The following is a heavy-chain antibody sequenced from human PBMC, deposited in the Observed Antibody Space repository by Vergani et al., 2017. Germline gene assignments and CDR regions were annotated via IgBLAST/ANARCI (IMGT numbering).Heavy chain of an antibody. V-gene: IGHV5-51*01. CDR1: GYSFTNYW. CDR2: IHPADSDT. J-gene: IGHJ4*02. D-gene: IGHD3-22*01. CDR3: GRLYGRDSCRSKFFYY. Sequence: EVQLVQSGAEVKKPGESLKISCQISGYSFTNYWIGWVRQMPGKGLEWMGIIHPADSDTRYSPSFQGQVTISVDKSISTAYLQRSRLRASDSAMDYCGRLYGRDSCRSKFFYYWGQGTLVTVSS.